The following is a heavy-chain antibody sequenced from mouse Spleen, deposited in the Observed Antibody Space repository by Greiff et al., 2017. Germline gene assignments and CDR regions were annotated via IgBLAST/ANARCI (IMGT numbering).Heavy chain of an antibody. J-gene: IGHJ1*01. V-gene: IGHV1-82*01. CDR1: GYAFSSSW. CDR2: IYPGDGDT. Sequence: VKLVESGPELVKPGASVKISCKASGYAFSSSWMNWVKQRPGKGLEWIGRIYPGDGDTNYNGKFKGKATLTADKSSSTAYMQLSSLTSEDSAVYFCAREYGNPYWYFDVWGAGTTVTVSS. CDR3: AREYGNPYWYFDV. D-gene: IGHD2-10*02.